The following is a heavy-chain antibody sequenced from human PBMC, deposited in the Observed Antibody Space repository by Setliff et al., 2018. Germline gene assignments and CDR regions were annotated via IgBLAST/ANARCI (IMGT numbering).Heavy chain of an antibody. CDR2: MYYSGDT. CDR3: ARLPPLHTPMALTFDY. J-gene: IGHJ4*02. V-gene: IGHV4-59*08. D-gene: IGHD5-18*01. CDR1: GGSVRGYY. Sequence: SETLSLTCTVSGGSVRGYYWIWIRQPPGKGLEWIGYMYYSGDTNYNPSLKSRVTISVDTSKNQFSLELRSVTAADTAVYYCARLPPLHTPMALTFDYWGQGILVTVSS.